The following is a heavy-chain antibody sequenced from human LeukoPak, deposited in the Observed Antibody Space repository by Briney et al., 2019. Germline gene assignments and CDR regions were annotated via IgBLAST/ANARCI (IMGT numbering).Heavy chain of an antibody. CDR3: ARDSTGTTGYYYYMDV. CDR1: GFTFKSYD. CDR2: IRGSGIST. J-gene: IGHJ6*03. D-gene: IGHD1-1*01. V-gene: IGHV3-23*01. Sequence: PGGTLGLSCAASGFTFKSYDMSWVRQVPGKGLEWVSGIRGSGISTYYADSVKGRFTISRDNSKNTLYLQMNSLRAEDTAVYYCARDSTGTTGYYYYMDVWGKGTTVTISS.